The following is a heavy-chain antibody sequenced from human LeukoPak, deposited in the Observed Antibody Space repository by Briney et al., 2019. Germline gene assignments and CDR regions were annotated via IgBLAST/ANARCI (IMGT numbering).Heavy chain of an antibody. CDR2: ISSNGGST. CDR1: GFTFSSYA. J-gene: IGHJ4*02. V-gene: IGHV3-64D*06. Sequence: GGSLRLSCSASGFTFSSYAMHWVRQAPGKGLEYVSAISSNGGSTYYADSVKGRFTISRDNSKNTLYLQMSSLRAEDTAMYYCARSGRGHVYGFFDYWGQGTLVTVSS. CDR3: ARSGRGHVYGFFDY. D-gene: IGHD3-10*01.